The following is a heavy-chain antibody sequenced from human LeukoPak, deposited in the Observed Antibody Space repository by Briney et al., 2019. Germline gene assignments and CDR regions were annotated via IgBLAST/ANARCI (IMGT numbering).Heavy chain of an antibody. V-gene: IGHV3-33*01. CDR1: GFTFSSYG. Sequence: GRSLRLSCAASGFTFSSYGMHWVRQAPGKGLEGVAVIWYDGSNKYYADSVKGRFTISRDNSKNTLYLQMNSLRAEDTAVYYCARGSSSGWKFDYWGQGTLVTVSS. CDR3: ARGSSSGWKFDY. CDR2: IWYDGSNK. J-gene: IGHJ4*02. D-gene: IGHD6-19*01.